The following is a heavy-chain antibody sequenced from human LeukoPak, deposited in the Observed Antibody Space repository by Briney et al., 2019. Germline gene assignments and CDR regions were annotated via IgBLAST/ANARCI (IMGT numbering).Heavy chain of an antibody. J-gene: IGHJ4*02. D-gene: IGHD5-24*01. CDR1: GFTFSSYA. Sequence: PGGSLRLSCAASGFTFSSYAMSWVRQAPGKGLEWVSAISGSGGSTYYADSVKGRFTISRDNAKNSLYLQMNSLRAEDTAVYYCAKPGVDDGYNPYYWGQGTLVTVSS. CDR3: AKPGVDDGYNPYY. V-gene: IGHV3-23*01. CDR2: ISGSGGST.